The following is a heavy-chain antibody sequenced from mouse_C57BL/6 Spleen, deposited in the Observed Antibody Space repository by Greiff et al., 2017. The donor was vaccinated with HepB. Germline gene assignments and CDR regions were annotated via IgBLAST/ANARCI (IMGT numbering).Heavy chain of an antibody. V-gene: IGHV1-52*01. Sequence: VKLQQPGAELVRPGSSVKLSCKASGYTFTSYWMHWVKQRPIQGLEWIGNIDPSDSETHYNQKFKDKATLTVDKSSSTAYMQLSSLTSEDSAVYYCARFDDYDGGPWFAYWGQGTLVTVSA. CDR3: ARFDDYDGGPWFAY. CDR1: GYTFTSYW. J-gene: IGHJ3*01. D-gene: IGHD2-4*01. CDR2: IDPSDSET.